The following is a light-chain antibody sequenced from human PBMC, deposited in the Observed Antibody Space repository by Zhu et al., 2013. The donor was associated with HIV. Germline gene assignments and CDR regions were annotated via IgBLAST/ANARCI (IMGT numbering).Light chain of an antibody. CDR1: SSDVGGFNY. V-gene: IGLV2-14*01. Sequence: SALTQPASVSGSPGQSITISCTGTSSDVGGFNYVSWYQHHPGKAPKLMISEVSNRPSGVSHRFSGSKSGNSASLTISGLQTEDEADYYCNSYSSSTTLVVFGGGTKLTVL. CDR2: EVS. CDR3: NSYSSSTTLVV. J-gene: IGLJ2*01.